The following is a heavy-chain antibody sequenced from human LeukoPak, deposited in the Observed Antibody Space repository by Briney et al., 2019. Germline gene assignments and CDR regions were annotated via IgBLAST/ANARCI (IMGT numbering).Heavy chain of an antibody. CDR2: IYHSGGT. D-gene: IGHD3-16*01. J-gene: IGHJ5*02. CDR1: GYSIDGGYY. V-gene: IGHV4-38-2*02. Sequence: SETLSLTCSVSGYSIDGGYYWDWIRQPPEKGLEWIGTIYHSGGTYYHPSLQSRVTISLDASKNQFSLQMRSVIAADTAVYYCARADYDLLSKDSWFDPWGQGTLVTVSS. CDR3: ARADYDLLSKDSWFDP.